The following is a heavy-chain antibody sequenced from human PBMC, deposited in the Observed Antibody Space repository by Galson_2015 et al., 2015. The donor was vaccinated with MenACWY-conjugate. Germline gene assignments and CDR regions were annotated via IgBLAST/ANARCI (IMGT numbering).Heavy chain of an antibody. V-gene: IGHV1-18*01. CDR1: GYTFRNYG. D-gene: IGHD2-21*02. Sequence: SVKVSCKASGYTFRNYGFTWVRQAPGQGLEWMGRISGKNGNAIYAQKFQDRFIMTTDASTNTAYMELGSLRSDDTATYYCVSHVLGKTAYDWGKGTLVTDSS. J-gene: IGHJ1*01. CDR3: VSHVLGKTAYD. CDR2: ISGKNGNA.